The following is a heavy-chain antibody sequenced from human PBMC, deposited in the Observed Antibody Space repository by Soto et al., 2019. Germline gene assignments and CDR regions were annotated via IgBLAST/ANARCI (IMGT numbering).Heavy chain of an antibody. CDR1: GGSVSSGSNY. CDR3: ARDRFSSGWTGAFDI. J-gene: IGHJ3*02. V-gene: IGHV4-61*01. Sequence: SETLSLTCTVSGGSVSSGSNYWSWIRQPPGKGLEWIGNIDYSGSSNYNPSLKSRVSISVATSKNQFSLKLTSVTAADTAVYYCARDRFSSGWTGAFDIWGQGTMVTVSS. D-gene: IGHD6-19*01. CDR2: IDYSGSS.